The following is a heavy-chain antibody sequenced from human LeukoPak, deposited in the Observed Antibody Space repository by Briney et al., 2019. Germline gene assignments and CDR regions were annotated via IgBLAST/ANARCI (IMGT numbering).Heavy chain of an antibody. V-gene: IGHV4-39*07. J-gene: IGHJ6*03. Sequence: PSETLSLTCTVSGGSISSSRYYWSWIRQSPGKGLEWMAEINDSGSTNFNPSLKSRLRISLDASKNQFSLTLSSVTAADTAVYYCARRVSYYYFYMDVWGNGTTVTVSS. CDR1: GGSISSSRYY. CDR2: INDSGST. CDR3: ARRVSYYYFYMDV.